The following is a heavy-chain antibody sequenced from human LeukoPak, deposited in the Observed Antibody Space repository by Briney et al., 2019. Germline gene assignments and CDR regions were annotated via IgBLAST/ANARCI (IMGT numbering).Heavy chain of an antibody. CDR2: INHSGST. J-gene: IGHJ5*02. CDR3: ARDLGQYYDTSDNWFDP. D-gene: IGHD3-22*01. CDR1: GFTFSSYS. V-gene: IGHV4-34*01. Sequence: GSLRLSCAASGFTFSSYSTNWVRQAPGKGLEWIGEINHSGSTNYNPSLKSRVTISVDTSKNQFSLKLSSVTAADTAVYYCARDLGQYYDTSDNWFDPWGQGTLVTVSS.